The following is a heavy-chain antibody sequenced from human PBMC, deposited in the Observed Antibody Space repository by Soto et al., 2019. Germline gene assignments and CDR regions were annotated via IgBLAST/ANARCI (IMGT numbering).Heavy chain of an antibody. CDR3: ARGIYRRRRWFNWFDT. CDR1: GGSFSGYY. D-gene: IGHD3-9*01. J-gene: IGHJ5*01. V-gene: IGHV4-34*01. Sequence: SETLSLTCAVYGGSFSGYYWSWIRQPPGKGLEWIGEINHSGSTNYNPSLKSRVTISVDTSENQFSLKLSSVTAADTAVYYCARGIYRRRRWFNWFDTWGDVPLVTVS. CDR2: INHSGST.